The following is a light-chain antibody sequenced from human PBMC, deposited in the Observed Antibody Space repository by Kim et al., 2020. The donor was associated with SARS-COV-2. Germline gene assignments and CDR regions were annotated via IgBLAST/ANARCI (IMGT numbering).Light chain of an antibody. V-gene: IGLV3-19*01. CDR3: NSRDSNDNVV. Sequence: VALGQTVRNTCQGDSLRSYYATWYQQKQGQAPIVVIYGKNNRPSGIPDRFSGSSSGNTASLTITGTQAGDEADYYCNSRDSNDNVVFGGGTKLTVL. J-gene: IGLJ2*01. CDR2: GKN. CDR1: SLRSYY.